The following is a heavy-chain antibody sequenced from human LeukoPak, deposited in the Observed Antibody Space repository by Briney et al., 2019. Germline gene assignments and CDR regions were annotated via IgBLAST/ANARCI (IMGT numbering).Heavy chain of an antibody. J-gene: IGHJ5*02. CDR1: GYTFTSYA. V-gene: IGHV7-4-1*02. CDR3: ARDEEMATVNWFDP. Sequence: ASVKVSCKASGYTFTSYAMNWVRQAPGQGLEWMGWINTNTGNPTYAQGFTGRFVFSLDTSVSTAYLQISSLKAEDTAVYYCARDEEMATVNWFDPWGQGTLVTVSS. CDR2: INTNTGNP. D-gene: IGHD5-24*01.